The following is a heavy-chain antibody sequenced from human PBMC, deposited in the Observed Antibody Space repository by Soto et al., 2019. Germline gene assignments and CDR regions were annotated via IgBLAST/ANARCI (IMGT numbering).Heavy chain of an antibody. Sequence: PXGTLSLTCTVSGGSISSGDYYWSWIRQPPGKGLEWIGYIYCSGSTYYNPSLKSRVTISVDTSKNQFSLKLSSVTAADTAVYYCARNPTPRYCSSTSCYGRSYYYYYYGMDLWGQGTTVT. J-gene: IGHJ6*02. CDR2: IYCSGST. CDR1: GGSISSGDYY. V-gene: IGHV4-30-4*01. CDR3: ARNPTPRYCSSTSCYGRSYYYYYYGMDL. D-gene: IGHD2-2*01.